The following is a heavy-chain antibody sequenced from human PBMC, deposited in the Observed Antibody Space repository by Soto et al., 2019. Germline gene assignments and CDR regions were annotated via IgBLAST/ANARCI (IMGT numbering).Heavy chain of an antibody. Sequence: PSETLSLTCAVYGGSFSGYYWSWIRQPPGKGLEWIGEINHSGSTNYNPSLKSRVTISVDTSKNQFSLKLSSVTAADTAVYYCARGRKRCSSTSGWLIYFAYWGQGTLVTVSS. CDR2: INHSGST. D-gene: IGHD2-2*01. V-gene: IGHV4-34*01. J-gene: IGHJ4*02. CDR3: ARGRKRCSSTSGWLIYFAY. CDR1: GGSFSGYY.